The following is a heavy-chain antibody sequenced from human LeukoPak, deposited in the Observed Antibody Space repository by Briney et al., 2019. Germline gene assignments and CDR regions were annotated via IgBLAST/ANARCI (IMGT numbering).Heavy chain of an antibody. D-gene: IGHD3-3*01. J-gene: IGHJ4*02. CDR2: ISSNGGST. CDR3: ARERLRDFWSGYYTGNDY. V-gene: IGHV3-64*01. CDR1: GFTFSSYA. Sequence: GGSLRLSCAASGFTFSSYAMHWVRQAPGKGLEYVSVISSNGGSTDYANSVKGRFTISRDNSKNTLHLQMGSLRAEDMAVYYCARERLRDFWSGYYTGNDYWGQGTLVTVSS.